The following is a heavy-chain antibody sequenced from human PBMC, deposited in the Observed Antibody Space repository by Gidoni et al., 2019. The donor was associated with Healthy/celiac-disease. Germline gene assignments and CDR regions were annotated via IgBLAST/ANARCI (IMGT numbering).Heavy chain of an antibody. V-gene: IGHV3-23*01. CDR3: AKEEVAYYDFWSGYPAGGFDY. J-gene: IGHJ4*02. D-gene: IGHD3-3*01. CDR1: GFIFSSYA. Sequence: EVQLLESGGGLVQPGGSLRLSFASSGFIFSSYAMSWVRQAPGKGLEGFSAISVRGGSTDDAYSGKGRFTISRDNSKTTLYLQMNSLRAEDTAVYYCAKEEVAYYDFWSGYPAGGFDYWDQGTLVTVSS. CDR2: ISVRGGST.